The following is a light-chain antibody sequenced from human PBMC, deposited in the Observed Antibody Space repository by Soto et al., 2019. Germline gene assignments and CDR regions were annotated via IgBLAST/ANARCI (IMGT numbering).Light chain of an antibody. CDR2: KAS. CDR1: QSISYW. Sequence: DIQMTQSPSTLSASVGDRVTITCRASQSISYWLAWYQQKPGKAPNLLIYKASSLESGVPSRFSGSGSGTEFTLTISSLQPDDFATYYGQHNNNYWTFGQGPRWKSN. J-gene: IGKJ1*01. CDR3: QHNNNYWT. V-gene: IGKV1-5*03.